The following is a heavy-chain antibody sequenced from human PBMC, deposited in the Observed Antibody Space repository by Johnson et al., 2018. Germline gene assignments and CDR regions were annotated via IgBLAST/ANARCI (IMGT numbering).Heavy chain of an antibody. CDR1: GFTFRNYG. CDR2: VWHDGLNK. D-gene: IGHD2-15*01. Sequence: VQLVESGGGLVQPGRSLRLSCAASGFTFRNYGMHWVRQAPGKGLEWVASVWHDGLNKYYIDAVKGRFTIPRDNSKNQLYLRTNRLRAEETAVDYCARDRLEDTVQYGCDIWGQGTLVTVSS. V-gene: IGHV3-33*01. J-gene: IGHJ3*02. CDR3: ARDRLEDTVQYGCDI.